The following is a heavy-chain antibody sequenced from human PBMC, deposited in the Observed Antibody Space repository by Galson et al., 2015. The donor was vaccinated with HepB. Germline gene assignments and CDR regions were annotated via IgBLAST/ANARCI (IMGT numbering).Heavy chain of an antibody. Sequence: SVKVSCKASGYNFRDFEINWVRQAPGQGLGWMGRISPYNGDTTYAHSLQGRLTLTTYTSMTTAYMELRSLRSDDTAVYYCASEGPRGGYNGYWGQGTLVTVSS. CDR2: ISPYNGDT. J-gene: IGHJ4*02. D-gene: IGHD5-24*01. V-gene: IGHV1-18*01. CDR3: ASEGPRGGYNGY. CDR1: GYNFRDFE.